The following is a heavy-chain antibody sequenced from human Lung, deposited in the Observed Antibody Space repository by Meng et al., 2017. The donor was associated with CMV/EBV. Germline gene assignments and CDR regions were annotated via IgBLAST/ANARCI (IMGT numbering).Heavy chain of an antibody. D-gene: IGHD3-22*01. CDR2: IRFDGTNK. CDR1: GFTFSSYA. Sequence: RSLRLSXAASGFTFSSYAMHWVRQAPGKGLEWVANIRFDGTNKYHADSVKGRFTISRDNSKNTLYLQMNSLRAEDTAVYYCAKRGDSSGTYAMDVWGQGTTVTVSS. CDR3: AKRGDSSGTYAMDV. J-gene: IGHJ6*02. V-gene: IGHV3-30*02.